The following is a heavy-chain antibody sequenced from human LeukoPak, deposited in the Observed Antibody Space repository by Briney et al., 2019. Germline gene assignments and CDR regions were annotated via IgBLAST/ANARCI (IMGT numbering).Heavy chain of an antibody. CDR3: ARVLWGPSGYRYYFDY. D-gene: IGHD3-3*01. J-gene: IGHJ4*02. CDR2: MNPNSGNT. V-gene: IGHV1-8*01. CDR1: GYTFTSYD. Sequence: ASVKVSCKASGYTFTSYDINWVRQATGQGLEWMGWMNPNSGNTGYAQKFQGRVTMTRNTSISTAYMELSSLRSEDTAVYYCARVLWGPSGYRYYFDYWGQGTLVTVSS.